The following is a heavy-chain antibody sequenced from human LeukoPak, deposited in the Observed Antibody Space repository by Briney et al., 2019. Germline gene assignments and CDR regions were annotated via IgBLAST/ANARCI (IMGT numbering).Heavy chain of an antibody. J-gene: IGHJ4*02. CDR3: ARGRTHYYDSSGPITGDY. V-gene: IGHV3-30-3*01. CDR1: GFTFSSYA. Sequence: GGSLRLSCAASGFTFSSYAMHWVRQAPGKGLEWVAVISCDGSNKYYADSVKGRFTISRDNSKNTLYLQMNSLRAEDTAVYYCARGRTHYYDSSGPITGDYWGQGTLVTVSS. CDR2: ISCDGSNK. D-gene: IGHD3-22*01.